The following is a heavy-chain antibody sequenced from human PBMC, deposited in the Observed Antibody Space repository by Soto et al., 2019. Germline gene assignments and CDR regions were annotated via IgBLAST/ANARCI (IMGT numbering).Heavy chain of an antibody. CDR2: IYPGDSDT. Sequence: GESLKISCKGSGYSLNSYWIGWVRQIPGKGLDWMGIIYPGDSDTRYSPSFQGQVNISADKSISTAYLQWSSLKASDTAMYYCARGARILVVAAARPRPNWFDPWGQGTLVTVSS. D-gene: IGHD2-2*01. J-gene: IGHJ5*02. CDR1: GYSLNSYW. V-gene: IGHV5-51*01. CDR3: ARGARILVVAAARPRPNWFDP.